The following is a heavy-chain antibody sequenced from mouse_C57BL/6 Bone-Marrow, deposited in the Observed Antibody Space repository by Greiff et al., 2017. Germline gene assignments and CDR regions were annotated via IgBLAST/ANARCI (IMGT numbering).Heavy chain of an antibody. D-gene: IGHD1-1*01. CDR2: IDPENGDT. V-gene: IGHV14-4*01. Sequence: QLQQSVAELVRPGASVKLSCTASGFNIKDDYMHWVKQRPEQGLEWIGWIDPENGDTEYASKFQGKATITADTSSNTAYLQLSSLTSEDTAVYYCTRYGSWFAYWGQGTLVTVSA. J-gene: IGHJ3*01. CDR3: TRYGSWFAY. CDR1: GFNIKDDY.